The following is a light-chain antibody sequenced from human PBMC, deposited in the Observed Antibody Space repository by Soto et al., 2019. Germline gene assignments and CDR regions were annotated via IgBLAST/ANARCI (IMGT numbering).Light chain of an antibody. V-gene: IGLV1-47*01. CDR2: RNN. CDR1: ISNLGSNF. J-gene: IGLJ3*02. Sequence: QSVLTQPPSASGTPEKRVIISCSGSISNLGSNFIYWYQQLPGASPKLLISRNNERPSGVPDRFSGSKSGTSASVAISGLRSEDEADYHCAAWDDSLSAVVFGGGNKLTVL. CDR3: AAWDDSLSAVV.